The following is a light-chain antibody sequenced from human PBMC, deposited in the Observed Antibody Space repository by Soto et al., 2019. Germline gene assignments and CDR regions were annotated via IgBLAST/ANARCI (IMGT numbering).Light chain of an antibody. Sequence: QSALTQPPSASGSPGQSVTISCTGTGSDVGGYNYVSWYQHHPGKAPKLMLYEVSTRPSGVPDRFSGSKSGNTASLTVSGLQAEDEADYYCSSYAGSNIYVVFGGGTKLTVL. CDR3: SSYAGSNIYVV. CDR1: GSDVGGYNY. CDR2: EVS. V-gene: IGLV2-8*01. J-gene: IGLJ2*01.